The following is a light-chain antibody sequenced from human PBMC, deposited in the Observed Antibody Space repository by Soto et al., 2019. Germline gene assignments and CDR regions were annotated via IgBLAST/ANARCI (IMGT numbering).Light chain of an antibody. V-gene: IGLV6-57*01. CDR2: EDD. J-gene: IGLJ2*01. Sequence: QSVSGSPGKTVTISCTRSSGNIVSNYVQWYQQRPGSSPTTVIFEDDDRPSGVPDRFSASLDTSTNSASLTISGLKPEDEADYYCQSYDADILIFGGGTKVTVL. CDR3: QSYDADILI. CDR1: SGNIVSNY.